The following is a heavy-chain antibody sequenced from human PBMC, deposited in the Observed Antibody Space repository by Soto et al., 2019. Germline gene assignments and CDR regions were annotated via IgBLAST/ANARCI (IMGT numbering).Heavy chain of an antibody. D-gene: IGHD1-20*01. J-gene: IGHJ4*02. V-gene: IGHV4-4*02. CDR1: GVSISSHDW. Sequence: QVQLQESGPGLVKPSGTLSLTCAVSGVSISSHDWWTWVRQPPGKGLEWIGESHQSGSTNYNSSPXSRVTIEVHTSKNQFSLNLRSVTVADTAVYYCATRDNTRFFWGQGTLVTVST. CDR3: ATRDNTRFF. CDR2: SHQSGST.